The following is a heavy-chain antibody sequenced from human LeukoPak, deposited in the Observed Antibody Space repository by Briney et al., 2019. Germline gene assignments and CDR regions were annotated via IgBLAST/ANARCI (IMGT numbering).Heavy chain of an antibody. D-gene: IGHD3-10*01. CDR3: AKDLAPGIY. J-gene: IGHJ4*02. CDR1: GFIFSTYA. CDR2: ISGRGGMT. V-gene: IGHV3-23*01. Sequence: AGGSLRLSCAASGFIFSTYAMSWVRQARGKGLEWVSAISGRGGMTYYADSVKGRFTISRDNSKNTLYLQMKSLRAEDTAVYYCAKDLAPGIYWGQGTLVTVSS.